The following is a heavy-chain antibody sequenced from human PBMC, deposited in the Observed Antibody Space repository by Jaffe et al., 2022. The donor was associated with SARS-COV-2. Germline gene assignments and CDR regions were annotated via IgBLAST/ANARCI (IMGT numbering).Heavy chain of an antibody. Sequence: QITLKESGPTLVKPTQTLTLTCTFSGFSLSTSGVGVGWIRQPPGKALEWLALIYWNDDKRYSPSLKSRLTITKDTSKNQVVLTMTNMDPVDTATYYCAHRTLPYDSSGYYFVPYFDYWGQGTLVTVSS. V-gene: IGHV2-5*01. CDR2: IYWNDDK. D-gene: IGHD3-22*01. CDR3: AHRTLPYDSSGYYFVPYFDY. CDR1: GFSLSTSGVG. J-gene: IGHJ4*02.